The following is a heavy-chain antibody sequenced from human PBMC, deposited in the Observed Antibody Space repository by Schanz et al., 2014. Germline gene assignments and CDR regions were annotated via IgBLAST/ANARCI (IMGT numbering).Heavy chain of an antibody. J-gene: IGHJ4*02. CDR3: ARGEANWGQY. CDR1: GYNFTTYP. CDR2: INTNTGNP. V-gene: IGHV7-4-1*02. D-gene: IGHD7-27*01. Sequence: QVQLVQSGSELTRPGASVKVSCKASGYNFTTYPMNWVRQAPGQGLEWMGWINTNTGNPTSAPVFPCLFVFSLDTSVSTAYLQISFLKADDTAVFFCARGEANWGQYWGQGTLVTVSS.